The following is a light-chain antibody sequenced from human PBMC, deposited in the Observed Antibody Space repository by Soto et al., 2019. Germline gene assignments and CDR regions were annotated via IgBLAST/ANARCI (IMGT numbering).Light chain of an antibody. CDR1: QSIGNY. Sequence: DIQMTQSPSSLSASLGDRVTITCRASQSIGNYLDWYQVKPGKAPKLLIYAASTLQSGVPSRFSGSGSGTDFTLTISGLQAEDFATYYCHQNYNLPPWTFGQGTKVEIK. CDR3: HQNYNLPPWT. CDR2: AAS. J-gene: IGKJ1*01. V-gene: IGKV1-39*01.